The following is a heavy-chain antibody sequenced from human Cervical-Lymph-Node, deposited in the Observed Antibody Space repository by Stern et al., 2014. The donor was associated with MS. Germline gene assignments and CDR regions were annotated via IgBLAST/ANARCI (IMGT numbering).Heavy chain of an antibody. J-gene: IGHJ6*02. CDR1: GFSFTTYG. CDR2: IWHDGSNE. V-gene: IGHV3-33*01. CDR3: ARDYAYYGMDV. D-gene: IGHD3-16*01. Sequence: VQLVESGGGVVQPGRSLRLSCAASGFSFTTYGMHWVRQAPGKGLEWVAVIWHDGSNEYYMDSVKGRFSISRDNSKNTLYLQMNSLRAEDTAVYYCARDYAYYGMDVWGQGTTVTVSS.